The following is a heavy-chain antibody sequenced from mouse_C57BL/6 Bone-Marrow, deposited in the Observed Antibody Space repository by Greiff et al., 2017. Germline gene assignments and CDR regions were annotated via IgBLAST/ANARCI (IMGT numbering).Heavy chain of an antibody. CDR1: GYSFTGYF. CDR3: ARSDYGSSPWYFDV. CDR2: INPYNGDT. V-gene: IGHV1-20*01. Sequence: DVKLVESGPELVKPGDSVKISCKASGYSFTGYFMNWVMQSHGKSLEWIGRINPYNGDTFYNQKFKGKATLTVDKSSSTAHMELRSLTSEDSAVYYCARSDYGSSPWYFDVWGTGTTVTVSS. D-gene: IGHD1-1*01. J-gene: IGHJ1*03.